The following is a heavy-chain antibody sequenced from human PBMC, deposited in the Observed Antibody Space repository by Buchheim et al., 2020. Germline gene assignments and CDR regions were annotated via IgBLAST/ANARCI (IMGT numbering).Heavy chain of an antibody. Sequence: EVQLVESGGGLVQPGGSLRLSCAASGFTFSSYETNWVRQAPGKGLEWVSYISSSCSTIYYADSVKGRFTISRDNAKNSLYLQMNSLRAEDTAVYYCARGDTYCTNGVCYRGVDYWGQGTL. CDR3: ARGDTYCTNGVCYRGVDY. J-gene: IGHJ4*02. D-gene: IGHD2-8*01. CDR2: ISSSCSTI. V-gene: IGHV3-48*03. CDR1: GFTFSSYE.